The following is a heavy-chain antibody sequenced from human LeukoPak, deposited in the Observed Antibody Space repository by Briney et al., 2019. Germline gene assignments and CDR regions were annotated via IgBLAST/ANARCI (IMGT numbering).Heavy chain of an antibody. D-gene: IGHD3-22*01. Sequence: SETLSLTCTVSGGSISSYYWSWLRQPPGKGLEWIGYIYYSGSTNYNPSLKSRVTISVDTSKNQFSLKLSSVTAADTAVYYCARETYYYDSSGYYPYMDVWGKGTTVTVSS. CDR1: GGSISSYY. J-gene: IGHJ6*03. CDR3: ARETYYYDSSGYYPYMDV. V-gene: IGHV4-59*01. CDR2: IYYSGST.